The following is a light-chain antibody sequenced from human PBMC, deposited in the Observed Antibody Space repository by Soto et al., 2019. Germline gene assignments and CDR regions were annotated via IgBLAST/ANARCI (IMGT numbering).Light chain of an antibody. V-gene: IGLV2-8*01. CDR2: EVS. CDR1: SSDVGGYNY. CDR3: SSYAGSNHVV. Sequence: QSALTQPPSASGSPGQSVTISCTGTSSDVGGYNYVSWYQQHPGKAPKLMIFEVSQRPSGVPDRFSGSKSGNTASLTVSGLQAEDEADYYCSSYAGSNHVVFVGGTKLTVL. J-gene: IGLJ2*01.